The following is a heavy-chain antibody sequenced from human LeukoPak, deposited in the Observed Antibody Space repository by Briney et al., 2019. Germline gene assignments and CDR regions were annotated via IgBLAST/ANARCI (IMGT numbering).Heavy chain of an antibody. CDR2: ITTGGSSI. CDR3: ARVRYDSGWYDY. J-gene: IGHJ4*02. Sequence: GGSLRLSCAASGFTFSSYSMNWVRQAPGKGLECVSHITTGGSSIFYADFVKGRFTISRDNVKNSLYPQMNSLRAEDAAVYYCARVRYDSGWYDYWGQGALVTVSS. CDR1: GFTFSSYS. D-gene: IGHD6-19*01. V-gene: IGHV3-48*04.